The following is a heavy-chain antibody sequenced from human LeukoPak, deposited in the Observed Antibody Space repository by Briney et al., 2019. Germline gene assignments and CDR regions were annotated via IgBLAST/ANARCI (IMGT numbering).Heavy chain of an antibody. J-gene: IGHJ5*02. V-gene: IGHV3-21*01. CDR3: ARESSTWSPHGWFDP. Sequence: KTGGSLRLSCVGSGFSFSRYAMSWVRQAPGKGLEWVSSISSSSSYIYYADSVKGRFTISRDNAKNSLYLQMNSLRAEDTAVYYCARESSTWSPHGWFDPWGQGTPVTVSS. CDR2: ISSSSSYI. CDR1: GFSFSRYA. D-gene: IGHD6-13*01.